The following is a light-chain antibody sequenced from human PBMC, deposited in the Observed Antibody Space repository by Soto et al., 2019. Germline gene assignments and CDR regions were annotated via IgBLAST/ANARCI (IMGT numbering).Light chain of an antibody. V-gene: IGLV1-40*01. CDR2: GNN. Sequence: QLVLTQPPSVSGAPGQRVTISCTGSSSNIGAGYDVHWYQQFPGAAPKLLIYGNNNRPSGVPDRFSGSKSGTSASLAITGLQAEDEADYYCQSYDSSLSGVLFGGGTKLTVL. CDR3: QSYDSSLSGVL. CDR1: SSNIGAGYD. J-gene: IGLJ2*01.